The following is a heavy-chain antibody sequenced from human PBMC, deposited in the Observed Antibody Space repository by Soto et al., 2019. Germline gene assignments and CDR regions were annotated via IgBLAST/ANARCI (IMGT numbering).Heavy chain of an antibody. CDR2: ISGSGGST. D-gene: IGHD3-10*01. CDR1: GFTFSSYA. Sequence: QPGGSLRLSCAASGFTFSSYAMSWVRQAPGKGLEWVSAISGSGGSTYYADSVKGRFTITRDNSKNTLQLQMNSLRAEDTDVYYCAKARSYHYAKPAFDIWGQGTMVTVSS. V-gene: IGHV3-23*01. CDR3: AKARSYHYAKPAFDI. J-gene: IGHJ3*02.